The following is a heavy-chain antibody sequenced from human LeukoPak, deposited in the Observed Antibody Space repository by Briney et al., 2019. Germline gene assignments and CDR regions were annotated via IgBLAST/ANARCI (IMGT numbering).Heavy chain of an antibody. CDR1: GFTFSSYA. CDR2: ISGSGGST. J-gene: IGHJ3*02. Sequence: PGGSLRLSCAASGFTFSSYAMSWVRQAPGKGLEWVSAISGSGGSTYYADSVKGRFTISRDNSKSTLYLQMNSLRAEDTAVYYCAKRKVAAAGTSSAFDIWGQGTMVTVSS. V-gene: IGHV3-23*01. CDR3: AKRKVAAAGTSSAFDI. D-gene: IGHD6-13*01.